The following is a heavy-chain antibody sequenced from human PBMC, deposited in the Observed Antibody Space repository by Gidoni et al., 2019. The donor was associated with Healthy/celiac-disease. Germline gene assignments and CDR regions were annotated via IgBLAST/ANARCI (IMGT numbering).Heavy chain of an antibody. CDR3: ARHQFGGYDYIWGSFNFDY. CDR2: IYYSGST. V-gene: IGHV4-39*01. CDR1: GGSISSSSYY. J-gene: IGHJ4*02. Sequence: QLQLQESGPGLVKPSETLSLTCTVPGGSISSSSYYWGWRRQPPGKGLEWIGSIYYSGSTYYNPSLKSRVTISVDTSKNQFSLKLSSVTAADTAVYYCARHQFGGYDYIWGSFNFDYWGQGTLVTVSS. D-gene: IGHD3-16*01.